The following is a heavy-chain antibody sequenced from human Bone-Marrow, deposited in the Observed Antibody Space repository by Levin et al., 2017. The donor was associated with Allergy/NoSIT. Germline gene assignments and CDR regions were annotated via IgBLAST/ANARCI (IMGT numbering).Heavy chain of an antibody. D-gene: IGHD6-19*01. CDR2: ISSSSSYI. V-gene: IGHV3-21*01. CDR3: AKSQSIAVAGIDY. CDR1: GFTFSSYS. Sequence: PGGSLRLSCAASGFTFSSYSMNWVRQAPGKGLEWVSSISSSSSYIYYADSVKGRFTISRDNAKNSLYLQMNSLRAEDTAVYYCAKSQSIAVAGIDYWGQGTLVTVSS. J-gene: IGHJ4*02.